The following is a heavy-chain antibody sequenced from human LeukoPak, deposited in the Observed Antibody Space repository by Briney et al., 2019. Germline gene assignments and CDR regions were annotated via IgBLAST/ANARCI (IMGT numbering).Heavy chain of an antibody. V-gene: IGHV3-53*01. J-gene: IGHJ4*02. CDR3: ARAINGVYGDRHRYYFDY. CDR1: GFTVSSNY. CDR2: IYSGGST. Sequence: PGGSLRLSCAASGFTVSSNYMSWVRQAPGKGLEWVSVIYSGGSTYYADSVKGRFTISRDNSKNTLYLQMNSLRAEDTAVYYCARAINGVYGDRHRYYFDYWGQGTLVTVSS. D-gene: IGHD4-17*01.